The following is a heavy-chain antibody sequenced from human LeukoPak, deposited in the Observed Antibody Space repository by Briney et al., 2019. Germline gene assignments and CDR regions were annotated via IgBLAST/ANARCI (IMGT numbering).Heavy chain of an antibody. Sequence: GGSLRLSCAASGFTFSSYSMNWVRQAPGKGLEWVSSISSTSSYIYYADSVKGRFTISRDNAKNSLYLQMNSLRAEDTAVYRCMVTHPQHYYFDYWGQGTLVTVSS. V-gene: IGHV3-21*01. CDR1: GFTFSSYS. D-gene: IGHD2-21*02. CDR3: MVTHPQHYYFDY. CDR2: ISSTSSYI. J-gene: IGHJ4*02.